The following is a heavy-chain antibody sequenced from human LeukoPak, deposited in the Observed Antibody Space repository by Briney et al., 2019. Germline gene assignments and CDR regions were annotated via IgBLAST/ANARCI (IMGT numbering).Heavy chain of an antibody. D-gene: IGHD3-10*01. Sequence: PSETLSLTCSVSGDSVSSRGWSWVRQPPGEGLEWIGYVYASGINTGNQNPSLKSRVTISVDTSRNQFSLRLDSVTAADTAVYYCARDNFGSLDFWGQGTLVTVSS. CDR1: GDSVSSRG. CDR2: VYASGIN. CDR3: ARDNFGSLDF. J-gene: IGHJ4*02. V-gene: IGHV4-59*02.